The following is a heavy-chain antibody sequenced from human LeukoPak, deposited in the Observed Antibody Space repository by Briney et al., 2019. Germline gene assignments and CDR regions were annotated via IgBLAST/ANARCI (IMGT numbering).Heavy chain of an antibody. D-gene: IGHD2-21*02. J-gene: IGHJ4*02. CDR3: ARDRLNRAYCGNDCYSAAFDY. Sequence: PGGSLRLSCATSGFIFNNYDPHWVRQAPGKGLEWLATISRDGKRQFYTDSVKGRFTISRDDLRNTLYLQMNSLRPEDTAVYYCARDRLNRAYCGNDCYSAAFDYWGQGTLVTVSS. V-gene: IGHV3-30*03. CDR2: ISRDGKRQ. CDR1: GFIFNNYD.